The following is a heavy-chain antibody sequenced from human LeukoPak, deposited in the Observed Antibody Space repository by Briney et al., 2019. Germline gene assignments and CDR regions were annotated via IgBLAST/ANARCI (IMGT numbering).Heavy chain of an antibody. Sequence: PGGSLRLSCAASGFTFSSYGMHWVRQAPGKGLEWVAVISYDGSNKYYADSVKGRFTISRDNSENTLYLQMNSLRAEDTAVYYCAKVAGYGDEYYFDYWGQGTLVTVSS. J-gene: IGHJ4*02. CDR1: GFTFSSYG. D-gene: IGHD4-17*01. CDR3: AKVAGYGDEYYFDY. CDR2: ISYDGSNK. V-gene: IGHV3-30*18.